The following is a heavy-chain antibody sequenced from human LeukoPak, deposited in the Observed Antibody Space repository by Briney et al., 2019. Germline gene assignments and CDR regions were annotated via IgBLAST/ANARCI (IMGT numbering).Heavy chain of an antibody. V-gene: IGHV3-53*05. J-gene: IGHJ4*02. Sequence: GGSLRLSCAASGFTVSTNYMSWVRQAPEKGLEWVSVLYSGGSTYYADSVKGRFTISRDNSKNTLYLQMNSLRAEDTAVYYCAKDLSGSYTFDYWGQGTLVTVSS. CDR1: GFTVSTNY. D-gene: IGHD1-26*01. CDR3: AKDLSGSYTFDY. CDR2: LYSGGST.